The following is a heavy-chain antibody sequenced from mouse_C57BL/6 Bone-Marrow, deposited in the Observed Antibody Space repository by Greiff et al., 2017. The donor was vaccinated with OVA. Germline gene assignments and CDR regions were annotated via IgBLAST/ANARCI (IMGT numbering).Heavy chain of an antibody. CDR2: ISDGGSYT. V-gene: IGHV5-4*01. CDR3: ARETYDSKAMDY. D-gene: IGHD2-5*01. Sequence: DVMLVESGGGLVKPGGSLKLSCAASGFTFSSYAMSWVRQTPEKRLEWVATISDGGSYTYYPDNVKGRFTISSTNAKNNLYLQMSHLKSEDTAMYYCARETYDSKAMDYWGQGTSVTVSS. CDR1: GFTFSSYA. J-gene: IGHJ4*01.